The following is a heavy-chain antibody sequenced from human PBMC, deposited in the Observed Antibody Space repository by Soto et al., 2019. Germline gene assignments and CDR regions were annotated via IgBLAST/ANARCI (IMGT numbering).Heavy chain of an antibody. CDR3: ARDLGGPGQNWFDP. J-gene: IGHJ5*02. V-gene: IGHV4-59*01. CDR1: GGSISSYY. Sequence: PSETLSLTCTVSGGSISSYYWSWIRQPPGKGLEWIGYIYYSGSTNYNPSLKSRVTISVDTSKNQFSLKLSSVTAADTAVYYCARDLGGPGQNWFDPWGQGTLVTVSS. CDR2: IYYSGST.